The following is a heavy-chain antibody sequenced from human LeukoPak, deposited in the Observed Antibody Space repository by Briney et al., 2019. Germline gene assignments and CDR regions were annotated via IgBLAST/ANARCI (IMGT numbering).Heavy chain of an antibody. CDR3: ARVRPAATTDYYFDY. CDR2: INTNTGNP. J-gene: IGHJ4*02. CDR1: GYTFTSYA. V-gene: IGHV7-4-1*02. D-gene: IGHD2-2*01. Sequence: APVKVSCKASGYTFTSYAMNWVRQAPGQGLEWMGWINTNTGNPTYAQGFTGRFVFSLDTSVSTAYLQISGLKAEDTAVYYCARVRPAATTDYYFDYWGQGTLVTVSS.